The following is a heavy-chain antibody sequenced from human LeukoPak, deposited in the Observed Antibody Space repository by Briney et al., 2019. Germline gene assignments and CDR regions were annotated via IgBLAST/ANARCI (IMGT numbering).Heavy chain of an antibody. D-gene: IGHD3-10*01. CDR3: AGAPNGAGIRFDY. J-gene: IGHJ4*02. V-gene: IGHV3-48*01. Sequence: PGGSLGLSCAASGFTFGSYDMKWVRQAPGKGLEWVSHISSSSSTNIHYADSVKGRFTISRDNAKNSLYLQMNSLRGEDTAVYYCAGAPNGAGIRFDYWGQGTLVTISS. CDR1: GFTFGSYD. CDR2: ISSSSSTNI.